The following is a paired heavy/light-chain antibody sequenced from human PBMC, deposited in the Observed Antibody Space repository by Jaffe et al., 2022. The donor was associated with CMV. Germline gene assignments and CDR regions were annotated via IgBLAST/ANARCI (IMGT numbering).Light chain of an antibody. CDR1: SSDFGEHDF. J-gene: IGLJ3*02. V-gene: IGLV2-14*03. Sequence: QSALTQPASVSGSPGQSITISCTGTSSDFGEHDFVSWFQQHPGKAPKAVIYDVSNRPSGVSSRFSGSKSGNTASLTISGLQAEDEADYYCSSHTSSRTWVFGGGTKLTVL. CDR2: DVS. CDR3: SSHTSSRTWV.
Heavy chain of an antibody. V-gene: IGHV3-74*01. CDR2: INRDGSIT. CDR3: ARDRPDWS. CDR1: GFTFRSYW. D-gene: IGHD1-1*01. Sequence: EVQLVESGGGLVQPGGSLRLSCAASGFTFRSYWMHWVRQTPGKGLVWVSDINRDGSITYYADSVKGRFSISRDNAKNTLYLQMNSLRAEDTGVYYCARDRPDWSWGQGTLVTVSS. J-gene: IGHJ1*01.